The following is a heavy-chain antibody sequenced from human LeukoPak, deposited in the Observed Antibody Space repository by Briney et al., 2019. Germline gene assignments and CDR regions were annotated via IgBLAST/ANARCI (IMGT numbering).Heavy chain of an antibody. CDR2: IDPSDSYT. J-gene: IGHJ4*02. V-gene: IGHV5-10-1*01. D-gene: IGHD2-21*02. CDR1: GYSFTNYW. CDR3: ARPRSYCGGDCSYYFDY. Sequence: GESLKISCQVSGYSFTNYWISWVRQMPGKGLEWMGRIDPSDSYTNYSPSFQGHVTISADKSISTAYLQWSSLKASDTAMYYCARPRSYCGGDCSYYFDYWGQGTLVTVSS.